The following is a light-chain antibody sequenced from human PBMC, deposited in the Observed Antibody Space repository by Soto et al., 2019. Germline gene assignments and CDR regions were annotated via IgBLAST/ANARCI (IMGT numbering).Light chain of an antibody. V-gene: IGKV3-20*01. CDR3: QQYGSSPYT. Sequence: EIVLTQSPGTLSLSPGERATLSCRASQSVSSSYLAWYQQKPGEAPRLLIHGASSRATGIPDRFSGSGSGTDFTLTIGRLEPEDCAVYYCQQYGSSPYTFGQGTQLEIK. CDR1: QSVSSSY. CDR2: GAS. J-gene: IGKJ2*01.